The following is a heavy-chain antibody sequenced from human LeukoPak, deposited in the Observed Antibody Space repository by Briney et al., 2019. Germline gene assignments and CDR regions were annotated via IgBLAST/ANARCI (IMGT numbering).Heavy chain of an antibody. CDR3: AKESVVVVAAPDAFDI. CDR2: ISGSGGST. D-gene: IGHD2-15*01. J-gene: IGHJ3*02. CDR1: GFTFSSYA. Sequence: GGSLRLSCAASGFTFSSYAMSWVRQAPGKGLEWVSAISGSGGSTYYADSVKGRFTISRDNSKNTLYLQMNSLRAEDTAVYYCAKESVVVVAAPDAFDIWGQGKMVTVSS. V-gene: IGHV3-23*01.